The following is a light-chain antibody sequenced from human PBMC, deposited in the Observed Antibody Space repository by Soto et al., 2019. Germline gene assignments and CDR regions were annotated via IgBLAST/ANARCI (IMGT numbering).Light chain of an antibody. CDR3: GTWDYSVTAFV. Sequence: QSVLTQPPSVSAAPGEKVTISCSGRTSNIVNNFVSWYRQLPGAAPQLLIHTNNKRPSGVSDRFSGSKSGSSATLGITGLHTGYEAHYYCGTWDYSVTAFVFGGGTKLTVL. V-gene: IGLV1-51*01. J-gene: IGLJ2*01. CDR1: TSNIVNNF. CDR2: TNN.